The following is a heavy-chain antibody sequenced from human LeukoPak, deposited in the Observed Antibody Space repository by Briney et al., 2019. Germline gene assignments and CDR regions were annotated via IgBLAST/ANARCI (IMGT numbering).Heavy chain of an antibody. J-gene: IGHJ4*02. V-gene: IGHV3-7*03. D-gene: IGHD3-10*01. CDR2: IKQDGSEK. CDR3: ARSFGQLSSSYFDY. CDR1: GFTFSSYW. Sequence: GGSLRLSCAASGFTFSSYWMSWVRQAQGKGLEWVANIKQDGSEKYYVDSVKGRFTISRDNAKNSLYLQMNSLRAEDTALYYCARSFGQLSSSYFDYWGQGTLVTVSS.